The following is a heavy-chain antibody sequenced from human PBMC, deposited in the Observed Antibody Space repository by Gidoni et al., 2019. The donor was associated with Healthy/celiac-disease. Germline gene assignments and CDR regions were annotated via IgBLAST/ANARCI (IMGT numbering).Heavy chain of an antibody. V-gene: IGHV3-23*01. CDR3: AKDSYYDFWSGYLSAFDI. D-gene: IGHD3-3*01. J-gene: IGHJ3*02. CDR1: GFPFSSSA. CDR2: ISGSGGST. Sequence: EVQLLESGGGLVQPGGSLRLSCAASGFPFSSSAMSWVRQAPGKGLEWVSAISGSGGSTYYADSVKGRFTISRDNSKNTLYLQMNSLRAEDTAVYYCAKDSYYDFWSGYLSAFDIWGQGTMVTVSS.